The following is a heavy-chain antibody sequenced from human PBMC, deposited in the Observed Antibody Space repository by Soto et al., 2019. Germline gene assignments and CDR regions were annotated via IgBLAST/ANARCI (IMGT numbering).Heavy chain of an antibody. V-gene: IGHV3-53*01. D-gene: IGHD3-3*01. J-gene: IGHJ5*02. Sequence: GGSLRLSCAASGFTVSSNYMSWVRQAPGKGLEWVSVIYSGGITYYADSVKGRFTISRDNSKNTLYLQMNSLRAEDTAVYYCARVPPGDKIQFRVVPGWFDQWGHGPMV. CDR2: IYSGGIT. CDR1: GFTVSSNY. CDR3: ARVPPGDKIQFRVVPGWFDQ.